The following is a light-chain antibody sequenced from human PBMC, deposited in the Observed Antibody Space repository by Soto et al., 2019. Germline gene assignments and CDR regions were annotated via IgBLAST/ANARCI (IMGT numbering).Light chain of an antibody. CDR1: QTISNT. J-gene: IGKJ1*01. V-gene: IGKV3D-15*01. CDR3: QQYRT. CDR2: DAS. Sequence: VVMTQSPATLSVSPWDKVSLSCRANQTISNTLAWYQQKPGQAPRLLIYDASNRATGIPARFSGSGSGTDFTLTISRLEPEDFAVYYCQQYRTFGQGTKVDIK.